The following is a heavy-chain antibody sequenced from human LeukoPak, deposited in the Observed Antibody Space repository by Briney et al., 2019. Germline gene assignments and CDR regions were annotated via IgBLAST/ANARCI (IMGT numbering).Heavy chain of an antibody. CDR3: ARPAGGLRYFDWLSYYYMDV. V-gene: IGHV4-39*01. CDR2: IYYSGST. CDR1: GGSISSSSYY. Sequence: SETLSLTCAVSGGSISSSSYYWGWIRQPPGKGLEWIGSIYYSGSTYYNPSLKSRVTISVDTSKNQFSLKLSSVTAADTSVYYCARPAGGLRYFDWLSYYYMDVWGKGTTVTVSS. D-gene: IGHD3-9*01. J-gene: IGHJ6*03.